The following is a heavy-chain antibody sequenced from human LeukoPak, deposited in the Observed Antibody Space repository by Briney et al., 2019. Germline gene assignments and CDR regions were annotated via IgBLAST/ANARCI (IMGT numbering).Heavy chain of an antibody. CDR2: ISGNGGRT. CDR1: GFTFSSYW. CDR3: AKVAEMGTILGKSDN. Sequence: GGSLRLSCAASGFTFSSYWMSWVRQAPGKGLEWVSAISGNGGRTYYGDSVKGRFTISRDNSKNTLYLQMNSLRAEDTAVFYCAKVAEMGTILGKSDNWGQGTLVTVSS. J-gene: IGHJ4*02. D-gene: IGHD5-24*01. V-gene: IGHV3-23*01.